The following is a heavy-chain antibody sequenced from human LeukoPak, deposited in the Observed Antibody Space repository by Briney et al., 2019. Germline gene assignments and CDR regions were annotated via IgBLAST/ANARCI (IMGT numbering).Heavy chain of an antibody. V-gene: IGHV3-30*03. CDR2: ISYDGSII. CDR3: ARDYTIAGLKDYGDYEFDY. J-gene: IGHJ4*02. CDR1: GFTFSSYG. D-gene: IGHD4-17*01. Sequence: GSLRLSCAASGFTFSSYGMHWVRQAPGKGLEWVAVISYDGSIIYYTDSVKGRFTISRDNSKNTLYLQMNSLRSEDTAVYYCARDYTIAGLKDYGDYEFDYWGQGSLVTVSS.